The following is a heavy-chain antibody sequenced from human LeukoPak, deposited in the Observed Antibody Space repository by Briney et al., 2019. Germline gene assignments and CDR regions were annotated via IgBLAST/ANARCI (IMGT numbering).Heavy chain of an antibody. CDR2: INPNSGLT. CDR3: ARDIVVVPAVEAEDC. CDR1: GYIFTDYY. J-gene: IGHJ4*02. Sequence: GASVNVSCKASGYIFTDYYLHWVRQAPGQGLEWMGWINPNSGLTNYAKRFQDRVTMTADTSVSTAYMQLTRLTSDDSAVYYCARDIVVVPAVEAEDCWGQGTLVTVTS. D-gene: IGHD2-21*01. V-gene: IGHV1-2*02.